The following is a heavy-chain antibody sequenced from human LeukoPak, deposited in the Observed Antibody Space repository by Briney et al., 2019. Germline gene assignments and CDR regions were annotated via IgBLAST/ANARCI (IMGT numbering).Heavy chain of an antibody. D-gene: IGHD1-26*01. Sequence: GGSLRLSCLASGFTFRDHFLDWVRQAPGKGLEGVGRTRNKANSYITEYAASVKGRFTISRDDSKNSLYLQMSSLKTGDTAMYYCASIRGTFGYWGQGTLVTVSS. CDR2: TRNKANSYIT. CDR1: GFTFRDHF. V-gene: IGHV3-72*01. CDR3: ASIRGTFGY. J-gene: IGHJ4*02.